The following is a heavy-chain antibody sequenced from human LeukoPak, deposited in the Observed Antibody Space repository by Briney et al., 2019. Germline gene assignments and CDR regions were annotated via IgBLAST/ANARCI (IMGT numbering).Heavy chain of an antibody. V-gene: IGHV4-4*02. CDR1: GGSISSSSC. D-gene: IGHD2-2*01. CDR2: IYHSGST. Sequence: PSGTLSLTWAVSGGSISSSSCWSWVRQPPGKGQEWIGEIYHSGSTNYNPSLKSRVTISVDKSKNQFSLKLSSVTAADTAVYYCAREVGRGVVPAAYYNWFYPWGQGTLVTVSS. CDR3: AREVGRGVVPAAYYNWFYP. J-gene: IGHJ5*02.